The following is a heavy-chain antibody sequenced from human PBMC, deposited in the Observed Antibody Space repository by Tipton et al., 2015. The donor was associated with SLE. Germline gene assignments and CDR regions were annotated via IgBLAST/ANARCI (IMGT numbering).Heavy chain of an antibody. CDR2: ISWNSGSI. CDR1: GFTFDDYA. Sequence: SLRLSCAASGFTFDDYAMHWVRQAPGKGLEWVSGISWNSGSIGYADSVKGRFTISRDNAKNSLYLQMNSLRAEDTAVYYCAKDHLWDSLKWLGMDVWGQGTTVTVSS. CDR3: AKDHLWDSLKWLGMDV. V-gene: IGHV3-9*01. D-gene: IGHD5-12*01. J-gene: IGHJ6*02.